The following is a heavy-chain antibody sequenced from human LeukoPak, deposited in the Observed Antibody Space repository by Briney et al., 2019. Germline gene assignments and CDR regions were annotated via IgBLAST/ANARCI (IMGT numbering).Heavy chain of an antibody. CDR1: GFTFSSYS. D-gene: IGHD3-10*02. CDR3: AREGLYGEPRYDY. Sequence: GGSLRLSCAASGFTFSSYSMKWVRQAPGKGLEWVSSISSSSSYIYYADSVKGRFTISRDNAKNSLYLQMNSLRAEDTAVYYCAREGLYGEPRYDYWGQGTLVTVSS. V-gene: IGHV3-21*04. J-gene: IGHJ4*02. CDR2: ISSSSSYI.